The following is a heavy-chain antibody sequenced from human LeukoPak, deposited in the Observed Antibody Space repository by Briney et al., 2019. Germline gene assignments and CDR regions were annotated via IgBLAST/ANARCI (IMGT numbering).Heavy chain of an antibody. Sequence: PPGGSLRLSCAASGFTFSSYAMSWVRQAPGKGLEWVSAISGSVGSTYYADSVKGRFTISRDNSKNTLYLQMNSLRAEDTAVYYCAKGRVGGTYYFDYWGQGTLVTVSS. CDR3: AKGRVGGTYYFDY. V-gene: IGHV3-23*01. J-gene: IGHJ4*02. D-gene: IGHD2-15*01. CDR2: ISGSVGST. CDR1: GFTFSSYA.